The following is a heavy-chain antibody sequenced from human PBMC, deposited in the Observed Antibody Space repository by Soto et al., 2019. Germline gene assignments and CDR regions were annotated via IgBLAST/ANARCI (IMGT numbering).Heavy chain of an antibody. CDR3: VKGFGGYSYGYHYYGMDV. V-gene: IGHV3-64D*08. D-gene: IGHD5-18*01. CDR2: ISSNGGST. J-gene: IGHJ6*02. CDR1: GFTFSSYA. Sequence: QPGGSLRLSCPASGFTFSSYAMHWVRQAPGKGLEYVSAISSNGGSTYYADSVKGRFTISRDNSKNTLYLQMSSLRAEDTAVYYCVKGFGGYSYGYHYYGMDVWGQGTTVTVSS.